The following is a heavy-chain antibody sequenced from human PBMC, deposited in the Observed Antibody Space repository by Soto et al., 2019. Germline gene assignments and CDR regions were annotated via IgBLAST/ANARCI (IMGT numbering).Heavy chain of an antibody. CDR2: IYYSGST. J-gene: IGHJ6*03. D-gene: IGHD3-3*01. CDR3: ARPGAGSGYLPNYYYYYMDV. CDR1: GGSISSSSYY. Sequence: SETLSLTCTVSGGSISSSSYYWGWIRQPPGKGLEWIGSIYYSGSTYYNPSLKSRVTISVDTSKTQFSLKLSSVTAADTAVYYCARPGAGSGYLPNYYYYYMDVWGKGTTVTVSS. V-gene: IGHV4-39*01.